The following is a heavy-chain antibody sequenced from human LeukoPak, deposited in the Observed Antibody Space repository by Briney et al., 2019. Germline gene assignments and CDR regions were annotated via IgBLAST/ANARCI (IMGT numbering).Heavy chain of an antibody. CDR3: ASGTYYYDSSGYFVFPGNYDY. V-gene: IGHV3-23*01. CDR2: ISGSGGSR. J-gene: IGHJ4*02. D-gene: IGHD3-22*01. Sequence: TGGSLRLSCAASGFTFSSYAMSWVRQAPGKGLEWVSSISGSGGSRHYADSVQGRFTISRDNSQNTLYLQMNSLRAEDTAVYYCASGTYYYDSSGYFVFPGNYDYWGQGTLVTVSS. CDR1: GFTFSSYA.